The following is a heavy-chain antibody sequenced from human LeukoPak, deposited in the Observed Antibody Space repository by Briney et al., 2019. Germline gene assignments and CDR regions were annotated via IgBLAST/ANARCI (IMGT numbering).Heavy chain of an antibody. Sequence: PGGSLRLSCSASGFTFSEYDMNWFRRAPGKGLEWVSPISCLSSHIYYGDSVKGRFSISRDNAKNSLYLQMNTLGAEDTAIYYCGRAFPPLRTSSAGDLWGQGILVTVSS. J-gene: IGHJ4*02. CDR2: ISCLSSHI. V-gene: IGHV3-21*01. CDR3: GRAFPPLRTSSAGDL. D-gene: IGHD3-16*01. CDR1: GFTFSEYD.